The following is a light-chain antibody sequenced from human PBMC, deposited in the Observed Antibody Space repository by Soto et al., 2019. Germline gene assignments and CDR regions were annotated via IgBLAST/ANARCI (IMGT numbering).Light chain of an antibody. CDR3: RQSYSIPYI. CDR1: QSISSN. CDR2: AAS. J-gene: IGKJ2*01. Sequence: DIQMTQSASSLSASVGDSVTITCRASQSISSNLNWHQQKPGKAPKVLIYAASSLQSGVPSRFSGSGSGTDFSLTFSSLQPEDFATYYCRQSYSIPYIFGQGTKLEIK. V-gene: IGKV1-39*01.